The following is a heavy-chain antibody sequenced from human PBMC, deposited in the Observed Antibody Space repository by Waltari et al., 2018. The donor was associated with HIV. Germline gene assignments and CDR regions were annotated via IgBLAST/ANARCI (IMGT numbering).Heavy chain of an antibody. J-gene: IGHJ3*02. V-gene: IGHV1-2*02. CDR2: VNPNTDDK. CDR1: GYTFTVYY. Sequence: QVQLLQSGAEVKKPGASVKVSCKASGYTFTVYYIHWVRQAPGQGLEWMGWVNPNTDDKNDAQKFQGRVTMATDASIRTVSMELSRLRSDDTAVYYCVRQMTFYDAFDIWGQGTLVTVSA. CDR3: VRQMTFYDAFDI.